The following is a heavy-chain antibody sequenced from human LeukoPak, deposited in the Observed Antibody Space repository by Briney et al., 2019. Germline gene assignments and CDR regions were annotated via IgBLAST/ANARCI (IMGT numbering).Heavy chain of an antibody. D-gene: IGHD3-3*01. Sequence: SETLSLTCAVYGGSFSGYYWSWLRQPPGKGLEWIGEIYHSGSTNYNPSLKSRVTISVDTSKNQFSLKLSSVTAADTAVYYCARGRHDFWSGYYPIDYWGQGTLVTVSS. CDR3: ARGRHDFWSGYYPIDY. CDR2: IYHSGST. V-gene: IGHV4-34*01. J-gene: IGHJ4*02. CDR1: GGSFSGYY.